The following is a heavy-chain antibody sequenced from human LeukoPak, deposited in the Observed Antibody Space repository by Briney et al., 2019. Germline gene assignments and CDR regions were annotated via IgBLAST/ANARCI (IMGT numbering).Heavy chain of an antibody. V-gene: IGHV3-21*01. CDR3: ARVGGSGNNDAFDI. D-gene: IGHD3-10*01. CDR1: GFTFSSYS. J-gene: IGHJ3*02. Sequence: GGSLRLSCAASGFTFSSYSMNWVRQAPGKGLEWVSSISSSSSYIYYADSVKGRFTISRDNAKNSLYLQMNSLRAEDTAVYYCARVGGSGNNDAFDIWGQGTMGTVSS. CDR2: ISSSSSYI.